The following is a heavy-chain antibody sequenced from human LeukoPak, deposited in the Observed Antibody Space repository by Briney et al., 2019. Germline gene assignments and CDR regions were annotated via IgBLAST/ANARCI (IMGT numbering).Heavy chain of an antibody. J-gene: IGHJ4*02. CDR1: GGSISSGGYY. D-gene: IGHD4-11*01. V-gene: IGHV4-30-2*01. CDR3: ARDRGPPDYSIDY. CDR2: IYHSGST. Sequence: PSETLSLTCTVSGGSISSGGYYGSWIRQPPGKGLEWIGYIYHSGSTYYNPSLKSRVTISVDRSKNQFSLKLSSVTAADTAVYYCARDRGPPDYSIDYWGQGTLVTVSS.